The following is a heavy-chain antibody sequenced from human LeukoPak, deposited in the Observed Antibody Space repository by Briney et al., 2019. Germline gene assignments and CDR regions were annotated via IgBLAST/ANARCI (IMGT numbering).Heavy chain of an antibody. Sequence: PSETLSLTCTVSGGSISSSSYYWGWIRQPPGKGLEWIGSIYYSGSTYYNPSLKSRVTISVDTSKNQFSLKLSSVTAADTAVYYCASGFKYRGSSWSGYYYYMDVWGKGTTVTVSS. CDR1: GGSISSSSYY. D-gene: IGHD6-6*01. CDR2: IYYSGST. CDR3: ASGFKYRGSSWSGYYYYMDV. V-gene: IGHV4-39*01. J-gene: IGHJ6*03.